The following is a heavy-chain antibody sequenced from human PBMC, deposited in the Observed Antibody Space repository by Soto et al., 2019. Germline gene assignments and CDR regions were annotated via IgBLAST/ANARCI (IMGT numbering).Heavy chain of an antibody. Sequence: EVQLVESGGGLVKPGGSLRLSCAASGFTFSSYSMNWVRQAPGKGLEWVSSISSSSSYIYYADSVKGRFTISRDNAKNSLYLQMNSLRAEDTAVYYCAREGSDGDYLDYWGQGTLVTFSS. D-gene: IGHD2-8*01. CDR3: AREGSDGDYLDY. V-gene: IGHV3-21*01. CDR2: ISSSSSYI. CDR1: GFTFSSYS. J-gene: IGHJ4*02.